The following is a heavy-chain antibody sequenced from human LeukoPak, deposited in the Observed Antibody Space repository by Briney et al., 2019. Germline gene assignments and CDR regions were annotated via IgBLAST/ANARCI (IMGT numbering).Heavy chain of an antibody. D-gene: IGHD3-22*01. CDR1: GFTFSSYG. V-gene: IGHV3-30*02. J-gene: IGHJ4*02. CDR2: IRYDGSNK. CDR3: AKDAESRSDDSSGYVDY. Sequence: QTGGSLRLSCAASGFTFSSYGMHWVRQAPGKGLEWVAFIRYDGSNKYYADSVKGRFTISRDNSKNTLYLQMNSLRAEDTAVYYCAKDAESRSDDSSGYVDYWGQGTLVTVSS.